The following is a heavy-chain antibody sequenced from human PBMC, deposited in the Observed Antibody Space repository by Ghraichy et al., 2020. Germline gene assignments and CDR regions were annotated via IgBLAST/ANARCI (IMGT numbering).Heavy chain of an antibody. D-gene: IGHD3-10*01. CDR2: ISSRGDYT. CDR1: GFSFSSHG. J-gene: IGHJ2*01. V-gene: IGHV3-23*01. Sequence: RGSLRLSCAASGFSFSSHGMTWVRQAPGKGPEWVSAISSRGDYTFYAESVKGRFTISRDNSKNTMYLQMNSLGAEDTAVYYCAKIGVIGLWYFDLWGRGTLVTFSS. CDR3: AKIGVIGLWYFDL.